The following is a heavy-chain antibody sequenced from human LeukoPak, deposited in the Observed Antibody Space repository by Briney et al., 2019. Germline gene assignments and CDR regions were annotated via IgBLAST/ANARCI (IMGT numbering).Heavy chain of an antibody. D-gene: IGHD5-18*01. CDR2: IYYSGGT. V-gene: IGHV4-59*01. J-gene: IGHJ6*03. CDR1: GGSISSYY. CDR3: ARGGGYSYGYANYYYYYYMYA. Sequence: SETLSLTYTVSGGSISSYYRSWIRQPPGQGLEWIGYIYYSGGTNNNASLKRRVTISVATSTNQFSPKRSSVTAADTAVYYCARGGGYSYGYANYYYYYYMYASGKGTTVTISS.